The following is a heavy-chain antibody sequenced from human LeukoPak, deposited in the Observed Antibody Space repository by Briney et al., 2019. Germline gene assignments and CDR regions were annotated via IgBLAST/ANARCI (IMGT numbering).Heavy chain of an antibody. CDR3: ARTTTVLSAFDI. CDR2: INPNSGGT. D-gene: IGHD4-17*01. Sequence: ASVKVSCKASGGTFSSYAISWVRQAPGQGLEWMGWINPNSGGTNYAQKFQGRVTMTRDTSISTAYMELSRLRSDDTAVYYCARTTTVLSAFDIWGQGTMVTVSS. V-gene: IGHV1-2*02. CDR1: GGTFSSYA. J-gene: IGHJ3*02.